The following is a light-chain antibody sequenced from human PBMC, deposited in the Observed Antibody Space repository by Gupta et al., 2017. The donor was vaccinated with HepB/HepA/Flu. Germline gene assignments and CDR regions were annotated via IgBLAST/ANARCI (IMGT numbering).Light chain of an antibody. Sequence: EIVMTQFPLSLSVAPGETASIYCKSSQSLLRSNGFHFLDWYVQKPGLSAQLLIYVSSRWPTGVSDSFIGSGSGTDFTLTISRVEADDVGIYYCREALQALDTFGRGTKLEI. CDR1: QSLLRSNGFHF. V-gene: IGKV2-28*01. CDR2: VSS. CDR3: REALQALDT. J-gene: IGKJ4*01.